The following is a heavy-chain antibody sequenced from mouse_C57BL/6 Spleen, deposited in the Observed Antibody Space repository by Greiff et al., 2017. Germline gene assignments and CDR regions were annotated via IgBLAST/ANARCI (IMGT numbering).Heavy chain of an antibody. V-gene: IGHV1-69*01. J-gene: IGHJ3*01. CDR3: ARGYTKGFVY. CDR2: IDPSDRYT. Sequence: QVQLQQPGAELVMPGASVTLSCKASGYTFTSYWMHWVKPRPGQGLEWIGEIDPSDRYTNYDQKSKCKSTLSVDKSSSTAYMQLSSLTAEDSAVYYCARGYTKGFVYWGQGTLGTVSA. D-gene: IGHD5-1-1*01. CDR1: GYTFTSYW.